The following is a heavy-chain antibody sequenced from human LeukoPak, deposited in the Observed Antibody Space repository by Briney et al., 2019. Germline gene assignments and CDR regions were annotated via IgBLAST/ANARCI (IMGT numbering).Heavy chain of an antibody. CDR1: GFTVITSY. V-gene: IGHV3-66*01. CDR2: IFREGTT. Sequence: GGSLRLSCAASGFTVITSYMSWVLQAPGKGLEWVSVIFREGTTYYADSVKGRFAISRDNSKNTLYLQMNTLRAEDTAMYYCTKTGGPWDWGQGTLVTVSS. J-gene: IGHJ4*02. D-gene: IGHD7-27*01. CDR3: TKTGGPWD.